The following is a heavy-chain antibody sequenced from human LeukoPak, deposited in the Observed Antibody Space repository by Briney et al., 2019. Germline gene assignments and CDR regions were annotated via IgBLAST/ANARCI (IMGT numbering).Heavy chain of an antibody. D-gene: IGHD3-22*01. V-gene: IGHV4-61*05. CDR3: ARGRYYDSSGYPHFDY. CDR2: VFYSGST. CDR1: GGSISTSSYY. Sequence: SGTLSLTCTVSGGSISTSSYYWGWIRQPPGKGLEYIGYVFYSGSTNYNPSLKSRVTISVDTSKNQFSLKLSSVTAADTAVYYCARGRYYDSSGYPHFDYWGQGTLVTVSS. J-gene: IGHJ4*02.